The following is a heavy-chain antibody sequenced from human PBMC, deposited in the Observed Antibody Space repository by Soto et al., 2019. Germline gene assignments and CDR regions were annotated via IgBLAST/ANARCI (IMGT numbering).Heavy chain of an antibody. V-gene: IGHV3-30*03. CDR2: VSYDGRKT. D-gene: IGHD2-15*01. CDR3: ARDGGIQRWSPDDFDF. CDR1: GFTFTNYA. J-gene: IGHJ4*02. Sequence: QVQLVESGGGVVQPGMSLRLSCTASGFTFTNYAMHWVRQSPDRGLEWVAIVSYDGRKTYYADFVKGLFTISRDNSKNTRYLQMNTLNAEETAVYFCARDGGIQRWSPDDFDFWGQGTLVTVSS.